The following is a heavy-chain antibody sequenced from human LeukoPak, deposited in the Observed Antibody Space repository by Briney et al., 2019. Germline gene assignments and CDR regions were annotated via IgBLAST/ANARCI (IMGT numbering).Heavy chain of an antibody. J-gene: IGHJ6*03. Sequence: PGRSLRLSCAASGFTFDDYAMHWVRQAPGKGPEWVSGISWNSGSIDYADSVKGRFTISRDNAKNSLYLQMNSLRAEDTAVYYCARALSRIAARPHYYYYYMDVWGKGTTVTVSS. CDR3: ARALSRIAARPHYYYYYMDV. D-gene: IGHD6-6*01. CDR1: GFTFDDYA. V-gene: IGHV3-9*01. CDR2: ISWNSGSI.